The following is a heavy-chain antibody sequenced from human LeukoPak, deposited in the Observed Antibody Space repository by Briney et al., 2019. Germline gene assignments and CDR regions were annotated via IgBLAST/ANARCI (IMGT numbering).Heavy chain of an antibody. D-gene: IGHD1-20*01. CDR1: GGSIRSGDYY. V-gene: IGHV4-30-4*01. CDR3: ARHINGDWFDP. J-gene: IGHJ5*02. Sequence: SETLSLTCTVSGGSIRSGDYYWNWIRQSPGEGLEWIGYISHSGNTYYNPSLKSRITISVDTSKNQFSLKLSSVTAADTAVYYCARHINGDWFDPWGQGILVTVSA. CDR2: ISHSGNT.